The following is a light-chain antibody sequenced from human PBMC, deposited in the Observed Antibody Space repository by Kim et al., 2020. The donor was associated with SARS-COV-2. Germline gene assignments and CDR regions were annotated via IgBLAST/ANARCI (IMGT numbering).Light chain of an antibody. J-gene: IGLJ1*01. CDR1: SSDIGGYSF. V-gene: IGLV2-14*03. CDR3: TSYTSRGTYV. Sequence: QSALTQPASVSGSPGQSVTISCTGTSSDIGGYSFVSWYQQHPGKAPKLMIYDVSNRPSGVSNRFSGSKSGNTASLTISGLQTEDEADYHCTSYTSRGTYVFGSGTKVIVL. CDR2: DVS.